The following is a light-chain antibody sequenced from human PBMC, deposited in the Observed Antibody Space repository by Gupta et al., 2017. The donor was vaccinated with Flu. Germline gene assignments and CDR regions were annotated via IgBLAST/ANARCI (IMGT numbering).Light chain of an antibody. CDR2: YNS. CDR3: AAWDNSLNSLV. CDR1: RPNIVSNT. Sequence: SLLTQPPSASGTPGQRVTISCSGSRPNIVSNTVNWYQPFPGTAPKLLIHYNSQRPSGVPARFSASKSGTSASLAISGLRSEDEADYYCAAWDNSLNSLVFGGGTKVTVL. J-gene: IGLJ2*01. V-gene: IGLV1-44*01.